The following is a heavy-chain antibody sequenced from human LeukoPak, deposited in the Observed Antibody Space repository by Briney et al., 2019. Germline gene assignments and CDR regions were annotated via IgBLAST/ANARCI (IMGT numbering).Heavy chain of an antibody. J-gene: IGHJ4*02. CDR2: IYYSGST. Sequence: SETLSLTCTVSGGSISSSSYYWGWIRQPPGRGLEWIGSIYYSGSTYYNPSLKSRVTISVDTSKNQFSLKLSSVTAADTAVYYCARVNYYDSSGYDYWGQGTLVTVSS. V-gene: IGHV4-39*07. CDR3: ARVNYYDSSGYDY. CDR1: GGSISSSSYY. D-gene: IGHD3-22*01.